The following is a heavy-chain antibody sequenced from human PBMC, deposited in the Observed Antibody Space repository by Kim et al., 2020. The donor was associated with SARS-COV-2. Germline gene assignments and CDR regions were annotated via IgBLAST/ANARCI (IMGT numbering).Heavy chain of an antibody. V-gene: IGHV1-18*01. Sequence: NYAQKLQGRVTMTTDTATSKAYMELRSLRSDDTAVYYCARVSIAALFFDYWGQGTLVTVSS. J-gene: IGHJ4*02. D-gene: IGHD6-6*01. CDR3: ARVSIAALFFDY.